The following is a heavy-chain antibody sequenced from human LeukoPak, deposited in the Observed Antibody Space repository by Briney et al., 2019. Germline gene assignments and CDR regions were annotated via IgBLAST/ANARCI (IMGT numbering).Heavy chain of an antibody. Sequence: ASMKVSCKASEHIFTDYYIHWVRQAPGQGLEWMGWINPHSGGTNYAQNFQDRVTMTGDTSISTAYMELSRLISDDTAIYYCARGGDNYDILTQWDQGTLVTVSS. CDR3: ARGGDNYDILTQ. J-gene: IGHJ4*02. D-gene: IGHD3-9*01. CDR1: EHIFTDYY. V-gene: IGHV1-2*02. CDR2: INPHSGGT.